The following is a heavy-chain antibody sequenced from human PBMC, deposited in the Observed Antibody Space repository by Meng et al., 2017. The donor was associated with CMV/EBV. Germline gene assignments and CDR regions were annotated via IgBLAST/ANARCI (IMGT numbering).Heavy chain of an antibody. Sequence: ASVKVSCKASGYTFTSYGISWVRQAPGQGLEWMGWISAYNGNTNYAQKLQGRVTMTTDTSTSTAYMEPRSLRSDDTAVYYCARGPGVVVPAATDYWGQGTLVTVSS. CDR2: ISAYNGNT. J-gene: IGHJ4*02. CDR3: ARGPGVVVPAATDY. V-gene: IGHV1-18*01. CDR1: GYTFTSYG. D-gene: IGHD2-2*01.